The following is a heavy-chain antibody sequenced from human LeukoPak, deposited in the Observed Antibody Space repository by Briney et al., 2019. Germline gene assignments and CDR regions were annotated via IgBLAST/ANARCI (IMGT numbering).Heavy chain of an antibody. V-gene: IGHV3-30*02. J-gene: IGHJ4*02. CDR2: IRFDGSYK. D-gene: IGHD2-8*02. CDR3: ATYRQVLLPFES. Sequence: GGSLRLSCAASGFTFNSYGMHWVRQAPGKGLEWVAFIRFDGSYKDYADSVKGRFTISRDNSKSTLSLQMNSLRAEDTAIYYCATYRQVLLPFESWGQGTLVTVSS. CDR1: GFTFNSYG.